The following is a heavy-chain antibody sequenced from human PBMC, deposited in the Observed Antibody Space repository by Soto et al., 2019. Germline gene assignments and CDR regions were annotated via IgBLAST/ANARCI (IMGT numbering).Heavy chain of an antibody. V-gene: IGHV4-59*01. CDR2: NYNSGTT. J-gene: IGHJ6*02. CDR1: GGSISGFY. CDR3: ATASKPNYYHFSGLDV. D-gene: IGHD3-3*02. Sequence: SETLPLTCTVSGGSISGFYWTWIRQTPGKGLEYIGYNYNSGTTNYNPSLKSRVNISVDMSKNQFSLHLTSVTAADTAVYYCATASKPNYYHFSGLDVWGQGTTVTVSS.